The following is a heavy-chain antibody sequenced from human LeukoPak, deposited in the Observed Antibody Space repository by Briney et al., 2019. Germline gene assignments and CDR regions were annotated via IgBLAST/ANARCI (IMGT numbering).Heavy chain of an antibody. CDR3: AKDLSSPTPGY. V-gene: IGHV3-23*01. CDR1: GFTFSSYG. Sequence: PGRSLRLSCAASGFTFSSYGMHWVRQAPGKGLEWVSAISGSGGSTYYADSVKGRFTISRDNSKNTLYLQMNSLRAEDTAVYYCAKDLSSPTPGYWGQGTLVTVSS. CDR2: ISGSGGST. D-gene: IGHD1-26*01. J-gene: IGHJ4*02.